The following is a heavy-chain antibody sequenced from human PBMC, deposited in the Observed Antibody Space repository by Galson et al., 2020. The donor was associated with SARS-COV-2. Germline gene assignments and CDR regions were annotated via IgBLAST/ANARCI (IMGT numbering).Heavy chain of an antibody. CDR3: ARGRGGDYYYGMDV. CDR1: GYTFTNYF. CDR2: IYPKSADT. Sequence: GESLKISCGASGYTFTNYFMHWVRQAPGQGLEWMGWIYPKSADTNYAQRFQGRVTMTRDTSLSTAYMELSRLTSDDTALYYCARGRGGDYYYGMDVWGQGTTVTVSS. V-gene: IGHV1-2*02. J-gene: IGHJ6*02. D-gene: IGHD2-15*01.